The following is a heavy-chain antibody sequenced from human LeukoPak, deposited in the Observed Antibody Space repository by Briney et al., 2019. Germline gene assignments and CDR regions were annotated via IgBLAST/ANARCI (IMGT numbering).Heavy chain of an antibody. J-gene: IGHJ4*02. CDR2: IHHSGST. Sequence: SATVSLTCAVSGGSISTDNWWTWVRQPPGKGLEWIAEIHHSGSTNYNPSLKSRATISVDKSKNQFSLKLTSVTAADTAVYYCARGYYHDSKWGQGTLVTVSS. D-gene: IGHD3-22*01. CDR3: ARGYYHDSK. CDR1: GGSISTDNW. V-gene: IGHV4-4*02.